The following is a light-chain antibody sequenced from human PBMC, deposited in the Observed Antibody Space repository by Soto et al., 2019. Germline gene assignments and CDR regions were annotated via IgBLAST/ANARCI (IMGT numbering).Light chain of an antibody. CDR2: DAS. CDR3: QQYEKWLPSIT. Sequence: PGESATLSCRASQSLGRYLAWYQQKPGQAPRLLIYDASHRATGIPVRFSGSGSGTEFTLTISSLQSEDFAVYYCQQYEKWLPSITFGQRRRPAIK. J-gene: IGKJ5*01. CDR1: QSLGRY. V-gene: IGKV3D-15*01.